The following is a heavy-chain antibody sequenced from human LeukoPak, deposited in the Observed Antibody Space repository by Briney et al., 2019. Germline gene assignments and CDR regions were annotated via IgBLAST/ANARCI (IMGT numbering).Heavy chain of an antibody. CDR3: VGDSIISVGGFDF. J-gene: IGHJ5*01. D-gene: IGHD2-15*01. CDR2: ISSNGGKI. V-gene: IGHV3-48*04. CDR1: GFTFSSYS. Sequence: GGSLGLSCAASGFTFSSYSMNWVRQAPGKGLEWVSYISSNGGKIHYVDSVRGRFTISRDNAENSLYLHMSSLRADDTAVYYCVGDSIISVGGFDFWGQGTQVTVSS.